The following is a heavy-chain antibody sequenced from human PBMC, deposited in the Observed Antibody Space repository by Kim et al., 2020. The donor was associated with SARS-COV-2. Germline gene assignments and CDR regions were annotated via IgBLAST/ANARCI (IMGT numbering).Heavy chain of an antibody. CDR3: ARDGVVGFGELANSYWYFDL. Sequence: GGSLRLSCAASGFTVSSNYMSWVRQAPGKGLEWVSVIYSGGSTYYADSVKGRFTISRDNSKNTLYLQMNSLRAEDTAVYYCARDGVVGFGELANSYWYFDLWGRGTLVTVSS. V-gene: IGHV3-53*01. J-gene: IGHJ2*01. CDR1: GFTVSSNY. D-gene: IGHD3-10*01. CDR2: IYSGGST.